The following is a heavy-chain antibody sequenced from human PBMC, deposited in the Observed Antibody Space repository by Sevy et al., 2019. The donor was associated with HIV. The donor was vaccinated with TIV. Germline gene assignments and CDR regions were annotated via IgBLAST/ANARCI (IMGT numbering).Heavy chain of an antibody. D-gene: IGHD1-26*01. CDR1: GFTFSSYA. J-gene: IGHJ4*02. CDR3: ARDLGPGVGATAY. CDR2: ISYDGSNK. V-gene: IGHV3-30-3*01. Sequence: GGSLRLSCAASGFTFSSYAMHWVRQAPGKGLEWVAVISYDGSNKYYADSVKGRFTISRDNSKNTLYLQMNSLRAEDTAVYYCARDLGPGVGATAYWGQGTLVTVSS.